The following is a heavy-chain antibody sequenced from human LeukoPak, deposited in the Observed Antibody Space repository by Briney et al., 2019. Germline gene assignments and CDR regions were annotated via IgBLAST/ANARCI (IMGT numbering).Heavy chain of an antibody. CDR1: GFTFDDYA. CDR3: AKDPTDSAAAPGLGIYY. J-gene: IGHJ4*02. D-gene: IGHD6-13*01. Sequence: GGSLRLSCAASGFTFDDYAMHWVRQAPGKGLEWVSLISGDGGSTYYADSVKGRFTISRDNSKNSLYLQMNSLRTEDTALYYCAKDPTDSAAAPGLGIYYWGQGTLVTVSS. CDR2: ISGDGGST. V-gene: IGHV3-43*02.